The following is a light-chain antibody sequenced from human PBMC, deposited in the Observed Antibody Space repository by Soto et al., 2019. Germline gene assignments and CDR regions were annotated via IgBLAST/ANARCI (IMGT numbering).Light chain of an antibody. V-gene: IGKV4-1*01. CDR2: WAS. CDR1: QSVFYSSNNKNY. CDR3: QQYYSAPYT. Sequence: DIVMPQSPDSLAVSLGERATINCKSSQSVFYSSNNKNYLAWYQQKPGQPPKLLISWASTRESGVPDRFSGSGSGTEFTLTISSLQAEDVAVYSCQQYYSAPYTFGRGTKLEIK. J-gene: IGKJ2*01.